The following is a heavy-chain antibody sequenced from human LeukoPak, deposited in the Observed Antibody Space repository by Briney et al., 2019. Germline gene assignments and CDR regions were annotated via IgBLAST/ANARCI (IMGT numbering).Heavy chain of an antibody. CDR2: IIPIFGTA. CDR1: GGTFSSYA. V-gene: IGHV1-69*06. J-gene: IGHJ5*02. Sequence: SAKVSCKASGGTFSSYAISWVRQAPGQGLEWMGGIIPIFGTANYAQKFQGRVTITADKSTSTAYMELSSLRSEDTAVYYCARDRSIEVTVVAAIWFDPWGQGTLVTVSS. CDR3: ARDRSIEVTVVAAIWFDP. D-gene: IGHD2-15*01.